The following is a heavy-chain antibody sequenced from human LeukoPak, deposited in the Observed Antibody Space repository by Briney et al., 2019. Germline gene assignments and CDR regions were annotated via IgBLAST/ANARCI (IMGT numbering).Heavy chain of an antibody. Sequence: SETLSPTCTVSGGSISSSSYYWGWIRQPPGKGLEWIGSIYYSGSTYYNPSLKSRVTISVDTSKNQFSLKLTSVTAADTAVYYCAREGGLYRPLDYSGQGTLVTVSS. V-gene: IGHV4-39*07. CDR2: IYYSGST. CDR1: GGSISSSSYY. J-gene: IGHJ4*02. CDR3: AREGGLYRPLDY.